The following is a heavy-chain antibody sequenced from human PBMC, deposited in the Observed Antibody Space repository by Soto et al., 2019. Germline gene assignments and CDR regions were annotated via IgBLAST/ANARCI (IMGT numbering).Heavy chain of an antibody. J-gene: IGHJ4*02. Sequence: GGSLRLSCAASGFTFSSYSMNWVRQAPGKGLEWVSSISSSSSYIYYADSVKGRFTISRDNAKNSLYLQMNSLRAEDTAVYYCASSAQRWIYSFWGQGTLVTVSS. CDR3: ASSAQRWIYSF. D-gene: IGHD5-12*01. CDR1: GFTFSSYS. V-gene: IGHV3-21*01. CDR2: ISSSSSYI.